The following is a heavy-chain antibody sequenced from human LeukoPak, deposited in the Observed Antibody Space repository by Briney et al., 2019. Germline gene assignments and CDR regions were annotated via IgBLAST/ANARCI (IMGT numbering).Heavy chain of an antibody. CDR1: GASMSNFY. V-gene: IGHV4-59*01. Sequence: SETLSLTCTVSGASMSNFYWSWIRQPPGKSLEWIGYIFYSGGTNYNPSLKSRVTTSVDTSKNQFSLRLSSVTAADTAVYYCARDLGYCSTASCYAWFDPWGQGTLVTVSS. CDR2: IFYSGGT. J-gene: IGHJ5*02. D-gene: IGHD2-2*01. CDR3: ARDLGYCSTASCYAWFDP.